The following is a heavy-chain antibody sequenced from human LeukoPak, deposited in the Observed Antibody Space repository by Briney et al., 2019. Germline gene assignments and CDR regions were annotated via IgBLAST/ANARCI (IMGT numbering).Heavy chain of an antibody. D-gene: IGHD6-19*01. CDR3: AKEGRIRVAGILDY. CDR2: ISGTGGGT. J-gene: IGHJ4*02. CDR1: GFTFSNYA. V-gene: IGHV3-23*01. Sequence: GGSLRLSCAASGFTFSNYAMSWVRQAPGKGLEWVSAISGTGGGTYYADSVKGRFTISRDNAKNTLYLQLNSLRADDPAVYYCAKEGRIRVAGILDYWGQGTLVTVSS.